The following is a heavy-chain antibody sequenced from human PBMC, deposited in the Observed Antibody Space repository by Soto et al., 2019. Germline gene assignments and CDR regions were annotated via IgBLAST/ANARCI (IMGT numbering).Heavy chain of an antibody. CDR3: TRDGTLYDSSAYYYLY. Sequence: ASVKVSCKASGGTFSRYGISWVRQAPGQGLEWMGGIIPMFAKANYAQKFQDRVTITADESTGTAYMELRSLRFEDTAVYYCTRDGTLYDSSAYYYLYWGQGTLVTVSS. J-gene: IGHJ4*02. D-gene: IGHD3-22*01. CDR2: IIPMFAKA. V-gene: IGHV1-69*13. CDR1: GGTFSRYG.